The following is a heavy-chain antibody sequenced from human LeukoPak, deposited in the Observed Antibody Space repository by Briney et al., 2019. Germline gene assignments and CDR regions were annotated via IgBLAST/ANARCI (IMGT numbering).Heavy chain of an antibody. CDR2: IYYSGST. V-gene: IGHV4-39*07. CDR3: ARGLFYGDYVY. D-gene: IGHD4-17*01. CDR1: GGSISSSSYY. J-gene: IGHJ4*02. Sequence: SETLSLTCTVSGGSISSSSYYWGWIRQPPGKGLEWIGSIYYSGSTYYNPSLKSRVTISVDTSKNQFSLKLSSVTAADTAVYYCARGLFYGDYVYWGQGTLVTVSS.